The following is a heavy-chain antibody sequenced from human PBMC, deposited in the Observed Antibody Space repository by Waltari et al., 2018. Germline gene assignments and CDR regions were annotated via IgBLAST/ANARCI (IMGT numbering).Heavy chain of an antibody. D-gene: IGHD6-13*01. Sequence: EVQLLDSGGGLVQPGGSLRLSCAASGFTFSTYAMSWVRQAPGGGPEWVSAISGSCGGTDYADSVKGRFIISRDNSKNTLYLEMNSLRAEDTAVYFCAKDKIPRTADAGTLFDLWGQGTLVTVSS. V-gene: IGHV3-23*01. CDR1: GFTFSTYA. J-gene: IGHJ4*02. CDR3: AKDKIPRTADAGTLFDL. CDR2: ISGSCGGT.